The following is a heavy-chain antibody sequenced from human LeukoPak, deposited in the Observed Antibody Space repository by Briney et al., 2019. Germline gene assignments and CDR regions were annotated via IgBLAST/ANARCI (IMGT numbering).Heavy chain of an antibody. V-gene: IGHV4-39*07. Sequence: SETLSLTCTVSGGSISSYYWGWIRQPPGKELEWIGSIYYSGSTYYNPSLKSRVTISVDTSKNQFSLKLSSVTAADTAVYYCARDHDYGDYKYYFDYWGQGTLVTVSS. CDR2: IYYSGST. CDR1: GGSISSYY. J-gene: IGHJ4*02. D-gene: IGHD4-17*01. CDR3: ARDHDYGDYKYYFDY.